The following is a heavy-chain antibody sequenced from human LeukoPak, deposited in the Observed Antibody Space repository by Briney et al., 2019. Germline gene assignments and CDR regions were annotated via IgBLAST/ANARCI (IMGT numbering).Heavy chain of an antibody. CDR3: ARSGVRGYCSSTSCYQEGRWFDP. V-gene: IGHV1-2*02. CDR1: GYTFTSYG. CDR2: ISAYSGGT. D-gene: IGHD2-2*01. Sequence: ASVKVSCKASGYTFTSYGISWVRQAPGQGLEWMGWISAYSGGTNYAQKSQGRVTMTRDTSISTAYMELSRLRSDDTAVYYCARSGVRGYCSSTSCYQEGRWFDPWGQGTLVTVSS. J-gene: IGHJ5*02.